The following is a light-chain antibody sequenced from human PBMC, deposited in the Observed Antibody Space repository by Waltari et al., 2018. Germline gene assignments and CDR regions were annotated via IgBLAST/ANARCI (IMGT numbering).Light chain of an antibody. CDR3: CSYAGNSIYV. Sequence: QSALTQPASVSGSPGQSITISCTGTSSDLGSYDLVSWYQHHPGKAPKLMIFEVSQRPSGFPNRCSGSKSGNTASLTISGLQAEDEADYHCCSYAGNSIYVFGTGTKVTVL. CDR1: SSDLGSYDL. V-gene: IGLV2-23*02. CDR2: EVS. J-gene: IGLJ1*01.